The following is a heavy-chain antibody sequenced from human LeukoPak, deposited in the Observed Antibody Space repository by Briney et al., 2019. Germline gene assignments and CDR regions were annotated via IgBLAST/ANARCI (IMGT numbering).Heavy chain of an antibody. J-gene: IGHJ3*02. CDR2: IDPSDSYT. V-gene: IGHV5-10-1*01. CDR1: GYIFTSYW. CDR3: ARQGPYISSSRNRAFDI. D-gene: IGHD6-6*01. Sequence: GESLKISCKGSGYIFTSYWISWVRQLPGKGLEWMGRIDPSDSYTNYSPSFQGHVTISADKSISTAYLQWSSLKASDTAMYYCARQGPYISSSRNRAFDIWGQGTMVTVSS.